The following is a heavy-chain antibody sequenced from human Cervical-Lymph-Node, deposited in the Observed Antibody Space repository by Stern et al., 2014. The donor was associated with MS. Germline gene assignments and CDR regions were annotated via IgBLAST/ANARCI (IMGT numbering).Heavy chain of an antibody. CDR1: GGTFRSYA. V-gene: IGHV1-69*01. CDR2: RTPIFGTA. Sequence: VQLVESGAEVKKPGSSVKVSCKASGGTFRSYAISSVRQAPGQGLEWMGGRTPIFGTANYAQKFQGRVTITADESTSTAYMELSSLRSEDTAVYYCARGELKEGLVRGMDVWGQGTTVTVSS. CDR3: ARGELKEGLVRGMDV. J-gene: IGHJ6*02. D-gene: IGHD1-26*01.